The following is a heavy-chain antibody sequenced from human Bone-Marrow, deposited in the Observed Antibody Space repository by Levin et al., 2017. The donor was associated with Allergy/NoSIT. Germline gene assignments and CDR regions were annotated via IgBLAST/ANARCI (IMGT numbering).Heavy chain of an antibody. Sequence: SETLSLTCAVYGGSFSGYYWSWIRQSPGKGLEWIGEINHSGSSNYNPSLKSRVTISVDTSKNQFSLKLSSVTAADTAVYYCARGRWELRFDNWGQGTLVTVSS. CDR1: GGSFSGYY. D-gene: IGHD1-26*01. CDR2: INHSGSS. CDR3: ARGRWELRFDN. J-gene: IGHJ4*02. V-gene: IGHV4-34*01.